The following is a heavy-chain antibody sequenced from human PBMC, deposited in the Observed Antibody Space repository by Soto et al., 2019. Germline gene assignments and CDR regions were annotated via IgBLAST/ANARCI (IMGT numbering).Heavy chain of an antibody. D-gene: IGHD3-10*02. CDR3: ARTLFGWGIWFDP. CDR1: GGSINNNF. CDR2: VYYDGHT. J-gene: IGHJ5*02. Sequence: SETLSLTCTVSGGSINNNFWGWIRQPPGKGLEWIGYVYYDGHTDYNPSLESRVTIAVDTSKNQFSLRLSSVTAADTAVYYCARTLFGWGIWFDPWGQGTLVTV. V-gene: IGHV4-59*01.